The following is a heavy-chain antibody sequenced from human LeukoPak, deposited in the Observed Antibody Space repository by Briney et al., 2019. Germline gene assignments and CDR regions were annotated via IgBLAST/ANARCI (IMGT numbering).Heavy chain of an antibody. D-gene: IGHD2-15*01. CDR2: INHSGST. CDR3: ATEPGYCSGGRCYGGWFDP. Sequence: SETLSLTCAVSGGSFTGYYWSWIRQPPGMGLEWIGEINHSGSTIYNPSLKNRVTILLDTSKNQFSLKLTSVTAADTAVYFCATEPGYCSGGRCYGGWFDPWGQGTLVTVSS. CDR1: GGSFTGYY. J-gene: IGHJ5*02. V-gene: IGHV4-34*01.